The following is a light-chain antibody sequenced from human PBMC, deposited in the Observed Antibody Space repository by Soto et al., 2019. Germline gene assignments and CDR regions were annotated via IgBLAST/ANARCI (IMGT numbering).Light chain of an antibody. CDR3: SSYTSISTLV. V-gene: IGLV2-14*01. J-gene: IGLJ1*01. Sequence: SVLTQPASVSGSPGQSITISCTGTSSDVGGYNYVSWYQQHPGKAPKLMIYEVSSRPSGVSNRFSGSKSGNTASLTISGLQAEDEADYYCSSYTSISTLVFGTGTKV. CDR1: SSDVGGYNY. CDR2: EVS.